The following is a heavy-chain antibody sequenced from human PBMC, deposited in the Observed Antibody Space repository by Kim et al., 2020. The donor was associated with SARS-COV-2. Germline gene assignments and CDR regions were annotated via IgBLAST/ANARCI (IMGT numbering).Heavy chain of an antibody. J-gene: IGHJ4*02. CDR3: AREMCSGGSCNYDY. CDR2: INPRSSSV. D-gene: IGHD2-15*01. Sequence: ASVKVSCKASGYTVTSDYIHWVRQAPGQGLERMGQINPRSSSVVYSQRFQGRVTMTRDTSTRTVYMELSRLRSEDTAVYYCAREMCSGGSCNYDYWGQGTQVTVSS. V-gene: IGHV1-46*01. CDR1: GYTVTSDY.